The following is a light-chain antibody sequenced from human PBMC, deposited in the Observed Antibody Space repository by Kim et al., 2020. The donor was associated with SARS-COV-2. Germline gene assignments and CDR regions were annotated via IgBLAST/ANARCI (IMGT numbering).Light chain of an antibody. CDR3: QQYHSYPYT. CDR2: DAS. J-gene: IGKJ2*01. CDR1: QNIGRW. V-gene: IGKV1-5*01. Sequence: DIQMTQSPSTLSASVGDRVTITCRASQNIGRWSAWYQQKPGKAPKLLIFDASNLESGVPSRFSGSGTGTEFTLIISSLQSDDLATYYCQQYHSYPYTFGQGTKLEIK.